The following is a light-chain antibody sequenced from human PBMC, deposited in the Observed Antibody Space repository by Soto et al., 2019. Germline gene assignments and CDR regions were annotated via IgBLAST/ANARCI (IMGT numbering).Light chain of an antibody. CDR2: DVS. Sequence: QSALTQPASVSGSPGQSITISCTGTSXDXGGYNYVSWYQQKQGKATKLMIYDVSNRNSGVSNRFSGSKSGKKASLTIYGLQAEDEADYYCCSYTTSNTRQIVFGTGTKVTV. CDR1: SXDXGGYNY. V-gene: IGLV2-14*01. CDR3: CSYTTSNTRQIV. J-gene: IGLJ1*01.